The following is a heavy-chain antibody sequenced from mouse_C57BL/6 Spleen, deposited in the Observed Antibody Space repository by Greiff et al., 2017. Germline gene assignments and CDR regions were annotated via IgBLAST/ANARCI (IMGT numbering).Heavy chain of an antibody. J-gene: IGHJ2*01. CDR1: GYTFTSYW. D-gene: IGHD1-1*01. CDR2: IYPSDSET. V-gene: IGHV1-61*01. CDR3: ARRYYGEDY. Sequence: QVQLQQPGAELVRPGSSVKLSCKASGYTFTSYWMDWVKQRPGQGLEWIGNIYPSDSETHYNQKFKDKATLTVDKSSSTAYMQLSSLTSEDSAVYYCARRYYGEDYWGQGTTLTVSS.